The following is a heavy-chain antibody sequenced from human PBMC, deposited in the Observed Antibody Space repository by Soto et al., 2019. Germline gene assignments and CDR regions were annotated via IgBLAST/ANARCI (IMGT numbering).Heavy chain of an antibody. J-gene: IGHJ5*02. CDR1: GYTFTSYA. Sequence: QVQLVQSGAEEKKPGASVKVSCKASGYTFTSYAMHWVRQAPGQRLEWMGWINAGNGNTKYSQKFQGRVTITRDTSAXXAXMXXSSLRSEDTAVYYCARGRSQQTRHFGVVTTNWFDPWGQGTLVTVSS. V-gene: IGHV1-3*05. CDR3: ARGRSQQTRHFGVVTTNWFDP. D-gene: IGHD3-3*01. CDR2: INAGNGNT.